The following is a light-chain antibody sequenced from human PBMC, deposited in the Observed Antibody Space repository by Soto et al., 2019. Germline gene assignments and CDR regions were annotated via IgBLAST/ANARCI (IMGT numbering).Light chain of an antibody. V-gene: IGLV2-14*01. J-gene: IGLJ3*02. CDR1: SSDVGSYNY. CDR3: SSYATSSTLV. Sequence: QSALTQPASVSGSPGQSITISCTGTSSDVGSYNYVSWYQQHPGKAPQLRIYEVSDRPSGVSIRFSGSKSGNTASLTISGLQAEDEADYYCSSYATSSTLVFGGGTKVNVL. CDR2: EVS.